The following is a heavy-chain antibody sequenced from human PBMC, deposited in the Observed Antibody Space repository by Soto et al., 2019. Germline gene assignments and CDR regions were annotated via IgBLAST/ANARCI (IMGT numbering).Heavy chain of an antibody. CDR3: TRGDASGHWLPSRQEEIGMDV. D-gene: IGHD6-19*01. CDR1: GFTFSSYA. CDR2: ISGSGGST. J-gene: IGHJ6*02. Sequence: EVQLLESGGGLVQPGGSLRLSCAASGFTFSSYAMSWVRQAPGKGLEWVSAISGSGGSTYYADSVKGRFTISRDNSKNTLFLQMNSLRDDDSAVYYCTRGDASGHWLPSRQEEIGMDVWGQGTTVTVSS. V-gene: IGHV3-23*01.